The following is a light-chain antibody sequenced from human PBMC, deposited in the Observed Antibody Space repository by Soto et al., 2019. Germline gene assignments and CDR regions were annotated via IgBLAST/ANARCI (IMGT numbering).Light chain of an antibody. CDR3: SSYTSSSTLSTYV. V-gene: IGLV2-14*03. Sequence: QSALTQPASVSGSPGQSITISCTGTSSDVGGYNYVSWYQHHPGKAPKLMIYDVSNRPSGVSNRFSGSKSGNTASLIISGLQAEDEADYYCSSYTSSSTLSTYVFGTGTNVTVL. CDR2: DVS. CDR1: SSDVGGYNY. J-gene: IGLJ1*01.